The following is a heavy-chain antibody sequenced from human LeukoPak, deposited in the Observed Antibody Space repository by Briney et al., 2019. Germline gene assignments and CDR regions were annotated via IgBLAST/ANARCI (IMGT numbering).Heavy chain of an antibody. D-gene: IGHD1-26*01. Sequence: AGSLSPASAASGFIFSSYSISWVRQAPGKGLEWVSAIGGSGGNTYYADSVKGRFTISRDNSKNTLYLQMNSLRAEDTAVYYCGVPQWELLNWGQAGHLSVSS. CDR1: GFIFSSYS. CDR2: IGGSGGNT. J-gene: IGHJ4*02. V-gene: IGHV3-23*01. CDR3: GVPQWELLN.